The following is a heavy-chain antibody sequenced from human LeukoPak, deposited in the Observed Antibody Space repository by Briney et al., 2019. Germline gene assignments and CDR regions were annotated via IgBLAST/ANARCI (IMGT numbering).Heavy chain of an antibody. CDR3: ARGRSRQYCSSTSCYAYYYYGMDV. Sequence: PSETLSLTCTVSGGSISSGGYYWSWIRQHPGKGLEWIGYIYYSGSTYYNPSLKSRVTISVDTSKNQFSLKLSSVTAADTAVYYCARGRSRQYCSSTSCYAYYYYGMDVWGQGTTVTVSS. V-gene: IGHV4-31*03. J-gene: IGHJ6*02. CDR1: GGSISSGGYY. D-gene: IGHD2-2*01. CDR2: IYYSGST.